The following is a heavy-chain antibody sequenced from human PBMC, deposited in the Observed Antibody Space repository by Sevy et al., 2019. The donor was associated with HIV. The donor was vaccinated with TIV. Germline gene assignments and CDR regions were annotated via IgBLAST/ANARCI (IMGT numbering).Heavy chain of an antibody. V-gene: IGHV3-30-3*01. Sequence: GGSLRLSCAASGFTFSSYAMHWVRQAPGKGLEWVAVISYDGSNKYNADSVKGRFTISRDNSKNTLYLQMNSLRAEDTAVYYCARARPRDCSSTSCPAKKYYYYYYGMDVWGQGTTVTVSS. CDR3: ARARPRDCSSTSCPAKKYYYYYYGMDV. CDR1: GFTFSSYA. D-gene: IGHD2-2*01. CDR2: ISYDGSNK. J-gene: IGHJ6*02.